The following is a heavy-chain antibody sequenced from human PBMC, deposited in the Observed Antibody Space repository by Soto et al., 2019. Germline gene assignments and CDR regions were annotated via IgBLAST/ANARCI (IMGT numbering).Heavy chain of an antibody. J-gene: IGHJ4*02. D-gene: IGHD2-2*01. CDR2: IKSKTDGGTT. Sequence: EVQLVESGGGLVKPGGSLRLSCAASGFTFSNAWMNWVRQAPGKGLEWVGRIKSKTDGGTTDYAAPVKGRFTISRDDSKNTLYLQMNRLKTEDTAVYYCTTDLSVVVVPAASVDYWGQGTLVTVSS. CDR3: TTDLSVVVVPAASVDY. V-gene: IGHV3-15*07. CDR1: GFTFSNAW.